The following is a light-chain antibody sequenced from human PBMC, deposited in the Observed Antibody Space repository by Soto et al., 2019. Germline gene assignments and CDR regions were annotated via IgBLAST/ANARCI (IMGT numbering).Light chain of an antibody. CDR1: QSLVSTDGNTY. Sequence: VMTQSPLSLPVTLGQPASISCGSSQSLVSTDGNTYLNWFQQRPGQSLRRLIYQVSNRDSGVLDRFSGSGSGTDFTLKISRVEAEDVGVYYCMQGSHWRWTFGQGTKVQIK. V-gene: IGKV2-30*01. CDR2: QVS. J-gene: IGKJ1*01. CDR3: MQGSHWRWT.